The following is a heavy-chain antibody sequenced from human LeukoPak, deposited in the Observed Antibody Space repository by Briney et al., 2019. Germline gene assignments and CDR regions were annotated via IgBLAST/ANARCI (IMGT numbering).Heavy chain of an antibody. J-gene: IGHJ4*02. CDR3: ARHYYDSSGYYAY. CDR1: GGSISSYY. V-gene: IGHV4-59*01. Sequence: SETLSLTCTVSGGSISSYYWTWIRQSPGKGLEWIGYIYYSGSTNYNPSLKSRVTVSVDTSKNQFSLKLTSVTAADTAVYYCARHYYDSSGYYAYWGQGTLVTDSS. CDR2: IYYSGST. D-gene: IGHD3-22*01.